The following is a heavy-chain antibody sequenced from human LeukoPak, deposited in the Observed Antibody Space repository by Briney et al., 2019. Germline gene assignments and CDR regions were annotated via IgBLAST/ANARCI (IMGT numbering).Heavy chain of an antibody. V-gene: IGHV3-23*01. J-gene: IGHJ4*02. Sequence: PGGSLRLSCAASGFTFSTYAMSWVRQAPGKGLEWVSGISASGGTTYYADSVKGRFTISRDNSKNTLYLQMNSLRGEDTAVYYCAKDKAPGSWHTPSDYWGQGPLVPVSS. D-gene: IGHD6-13*01. CDR1: GFTFSTYA. CDR3: AKDKAPGSWHTPSDY. CDR2: ISASGGTT.